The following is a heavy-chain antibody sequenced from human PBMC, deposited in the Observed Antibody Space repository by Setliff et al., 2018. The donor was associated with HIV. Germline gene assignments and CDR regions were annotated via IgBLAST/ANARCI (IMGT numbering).Heavy chain of an antibody. CDR3: ARDHVVCSGGTCRSEDPYYYYYMDV. V-gene: IGHV1-2*02. CDR1: GYMFNIYY. CDR2: SNPNTGGT. D-gene: IGHD2-15*01. Sequence: RASVKVSCKASGYMFNIYYMHWVRQVPGQGLEWMGWSNPNTGGTKYAQKFQGRVTMTMDTSITTAYMELSSLSSDDTAVYYCARDHVVCSGGTCRSEDPYYYYYMDVWGKGTTVTVSS. J-gene: IGHJ6*03.